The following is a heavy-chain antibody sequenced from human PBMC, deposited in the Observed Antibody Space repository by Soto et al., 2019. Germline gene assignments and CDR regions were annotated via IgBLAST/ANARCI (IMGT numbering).Heavy chain of an antibody. D-gene: IGHD3-10*01. CDR3: ARGPYYYGSGSYYNQPTSPSNYYGMDV. CDR2: IYHSGST. V-gene: IGHV4-38-2*01. CDR1: GYSISSGYY. J-gene: IGHJ6*02. Sequence: SETLSLTCAVSGYSISSGYYWGWIRQPPGKGLEWIGSIYHSGSTYYNPSLKSRVTISVDTSKNQLSLKLSSVTAADTAVYYCARGPYYYGSGSYYNQPTSPSNYYGMDVWGQGTTVTVSS.